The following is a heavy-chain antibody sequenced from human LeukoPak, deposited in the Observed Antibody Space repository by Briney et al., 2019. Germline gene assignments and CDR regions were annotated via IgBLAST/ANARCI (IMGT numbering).Heavy chain of an antibody. Sequence: GGSLRLSCAASGFSFNDYDMHWVRQGKGKGLDWVSYISGSSGTIHYADSVRGRFTISRDNVKKSLYLYMNNLRAEDTAVYYCVGFGAYGGLWGQGTVVTVSS. CDR1: GFSFNDYD. D-gene: IGHD4-23*01. J-gene: IGHJ4*02. CDR2: ISGSSGTI. V-gene: IGHV3-48*01. CDR3: VGFGAYGGL.